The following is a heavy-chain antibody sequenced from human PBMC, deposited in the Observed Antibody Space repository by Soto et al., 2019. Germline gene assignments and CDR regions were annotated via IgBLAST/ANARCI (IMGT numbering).Heavy chain of an antibody. D-gene: IGHD3-22*01. V-gene: IGHV3-30-3*01. CDR2: ISYDGSNK. Sequence: PGGSLRLSCAASGFTFSSYAMHWVRQAPGKGLEWVAVISYDGSNKYYADSVKGRFTISGDNSKNTLYLQMNSLRAEDTAVYYCARDRYYYDSSGTPRYWGQGTLVTVYS. CDR1: GFTFSSYA. CDR3: ARDRYYYDSSGTPRY. J-gene: IGHJ4*02.